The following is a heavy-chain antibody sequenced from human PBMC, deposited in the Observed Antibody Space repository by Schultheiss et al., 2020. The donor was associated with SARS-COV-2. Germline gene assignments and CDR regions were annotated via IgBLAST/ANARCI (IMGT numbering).Heavy chain of an antibody. CDR3: ARHVATRTKVSRGPFDY. D-gene: IGHD6-6*01. J-gene: IGHJ4*02. CDR1: GGSISSYY. CDR2: IYYSGST. Sequence: SETLSLTCTVSGGSISSYYWSWIRQPPGKGLEWIGYIYYSGSTYYNPSLKSRVTISVDTSKNQFSLKLGSMTAADTAVYYCARHVATRTKVSRGPFDYWGQGTLVTVSS. V-gene: IGHV4-59*08.